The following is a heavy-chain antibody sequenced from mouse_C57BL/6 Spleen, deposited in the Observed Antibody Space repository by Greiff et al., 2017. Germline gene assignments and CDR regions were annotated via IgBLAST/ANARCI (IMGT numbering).Heavy chain of an antibody. J-gene: IGHJ3*01. D-gene: IGHD2-2*01. V-gene: IGHV1-26*01. Sequence: EVQLQQPGPELVKPGASVKISCKASGYTFTDYYMNWVKQSYGKGLEWIGDINPNNGGTSYNQKFKGKATLTVDKSSSTAYMELRSLTSEDSAVYYCARDYGYDAWFAYWGQGTLVTVSA. CDR2: INPNNGGT. CDR1: GYTFTDYY. CDR3: ARDYGYDAWFAY.